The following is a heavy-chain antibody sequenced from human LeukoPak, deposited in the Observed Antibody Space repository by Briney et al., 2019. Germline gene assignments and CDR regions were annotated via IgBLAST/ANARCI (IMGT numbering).Heavy chain of an antibody. Sequence: SETLSLTCTVSGGSISSHYWAWIRQPPGKGLEWIGDISYTGSTNYNPSLKSRVTISVDTSKNQFSLKLRSVTAADTAVYYCAREGYSSNWYDYWGQGTLVTVSS. CDR3: AREGYSSNWYDY. J-gene: IGHJ5*01. V-gene: IGHV4-59*11. CDR2: ISYTGST. D-gene: IGHD6-13*01. CDR1: GGSISSHY.